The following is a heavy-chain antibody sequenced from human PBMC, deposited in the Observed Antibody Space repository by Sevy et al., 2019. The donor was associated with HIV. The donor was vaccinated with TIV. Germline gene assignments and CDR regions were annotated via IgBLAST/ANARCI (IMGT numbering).Heavy chain of an antibody. Sequence: SETLSLTCTVSAGSVSSGSYYWSWIRQPPGKGLEWIGYIYYSGSTNYNPSLKSRVTISVDTSKNQFSLKLSSVTAADTAVYYCARVGCGYCSGGSCCNFDYWGQGTLVTVSS. CDR2: IYYSGST. CDR3: ARVGCGYCSGGSCCNFDY. D-gene: IGHD2-15*01. CDR1: AGSVSSGSYY. J-gene: IGHJ4*02. V-gene: IGHV4-61*01.